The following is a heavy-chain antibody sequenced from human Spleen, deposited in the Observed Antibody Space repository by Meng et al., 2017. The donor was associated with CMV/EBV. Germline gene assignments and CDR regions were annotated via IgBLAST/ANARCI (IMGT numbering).Heavy chain of an antibody. J-gene: IGHJ4*02. D-gene: IGHD3-3*01. V-gene: IGHV3-20*04. CDR3: AKLLYDFWSGSLEG. CDR1: GFTFDDYG. Sequence: GESLKISCAASGFTFDDYGMSWVRQAPGKGLEWVSGINWNGGSTGYADSVKGRFTISRDNSKNTLYLQMNSLRAEDTAVYYCAKLLYDFWSGSLEGWGQGTLVTVSS. CDR2: INWNGGST.